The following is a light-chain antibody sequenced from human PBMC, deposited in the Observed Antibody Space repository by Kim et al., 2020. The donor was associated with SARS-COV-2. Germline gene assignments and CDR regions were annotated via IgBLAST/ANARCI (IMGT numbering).Light chain of an antibody. V-gene: IGKV3-15*01. CDR3: HQDYNWPAWT. CDR2: GAS. CDR1: QSIRTH. J-gene: IGKJ1*01. Sequence: EIVLTQSPAMLSVSPGARATLSCRASQSIRTHLAWYQQKPGQAPRLLVFGASTRAAGTPDRFSGSGSATDFTLTISSLQSEDCAVYYCHQDYNWPAWTFGQGTKVDIK.